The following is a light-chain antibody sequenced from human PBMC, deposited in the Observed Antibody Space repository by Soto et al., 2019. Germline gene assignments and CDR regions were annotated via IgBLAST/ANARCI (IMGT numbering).Light chain of an antibody. CDR3: QTWDTGITVV. V-gene: IGLV4-69*01. CDR1: SGHSNYA. J-gene: IGLJ2*01. Sequence: QPVLTQSPSASASLGASVKLTCTLSSGHSNYAIAWHQQQPEKGPRYLMEVNIDGGHSKGDGIPDRFSGSSSGAERYLTISSLQSEDASDYYCQTWDTGITVVFGGGTQLTVL. CDR2: VNIDGGH.